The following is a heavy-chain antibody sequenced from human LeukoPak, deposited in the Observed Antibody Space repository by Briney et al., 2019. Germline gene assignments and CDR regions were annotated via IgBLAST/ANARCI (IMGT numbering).Heavy chain of an antibody. CDR1: GGSISSYY. J-gene: IGHJ5*02. CDR2: IYTSGST. Sequence: KPSETLSLTCTVSGGSISSYYWSWIRQPAGKGLEWIGRIYTSGSTNYNPSLKSRVTMSVDTSKNQFSLKLSSVTAADTAVYYCARDYYGSGSYYIGWFDPWGQGTLVTVSS. CDR3: ARDYYGSGSYYIGWFDP. D-gene: IGHD3-10*01. V-gene: IGHV4-4*07.